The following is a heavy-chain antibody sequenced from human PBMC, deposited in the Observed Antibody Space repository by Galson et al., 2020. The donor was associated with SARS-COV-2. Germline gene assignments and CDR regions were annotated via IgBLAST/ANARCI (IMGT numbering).Heavy chain of an antibody. CDR1: GYTFTSYG. CDR2: ISAYNGNT. CDR3: ARDGGIVVVVAAAAFLSGMDV. Sequence: ASVKVSCKASGYTFTSYGISWVRQAPGQGLEWMGWISAYNGNTNYAQKLQGRVTMTTDTSTSTAYMELRSLRSDDTAVYYCARDGGIVVVVAAAAFLSGMDVWGQGTTVTVSS. J-gene: IGHJ6*02. D-gene: IGHD2-15*01. V-gene: IGHV1-18*01.